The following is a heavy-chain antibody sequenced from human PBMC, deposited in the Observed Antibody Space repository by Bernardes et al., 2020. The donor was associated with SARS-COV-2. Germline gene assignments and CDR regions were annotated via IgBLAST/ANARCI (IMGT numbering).Heavy chain of an antibody. CDR1: GFTVSSNY. Sequence: GGSLRLSCAASGFTVSSNYLSWVRQAPGKGLEWVSVIYRGGNTYYADSVKGRFTFSRDNSKNTLYLQMNTLRAEDTAVYYCARRHSSSWAHDYWGQGTLVTVSS. CDR2: IYRGGNT. V-gene: IGHV3-66*04. CDR3: ARRHSSSWAHDY. D-gene: IGHD6-13*01. J-gene: IGHJ4*02.